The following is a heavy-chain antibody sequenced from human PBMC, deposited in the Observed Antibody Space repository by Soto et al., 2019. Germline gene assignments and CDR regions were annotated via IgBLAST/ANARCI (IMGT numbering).Heavy chain of an antibody. CDR2: INPKSGGT. CDR3: ARDLVGEYNWHPRNWFDP. J-gene: IGHJ5*02. D-gene: IGHD1-20*01. Sequence: DSVKVSFKASGYPLTGYYMHLVRQAPGQGLEWMGWINPKSGGTNYAQKFQGRVTMTRDTSISTAYMELSRLRSDDTAVYYCARDLVGEYNWHPRNWFDPWGQGTLVTVSS. CDR1: GYPLTGYY. V-gene: IGHV1-2*02.